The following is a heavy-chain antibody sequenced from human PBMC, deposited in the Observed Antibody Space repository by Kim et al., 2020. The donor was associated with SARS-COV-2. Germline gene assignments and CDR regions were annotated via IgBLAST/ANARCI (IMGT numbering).Heavy chain of an antibody. Sequence: SETLSLTCAVSGGSISSSNWWSWVRQPPGKGLEWIGEIYHSGSTNYNPSLKSRVTISVDKSKNQFSLKLSSVTAADTAVYYCARDHSKGYGSGKDYFDYWGQGTLVTVSS. CDR2: IYHSGST. CDR1: GGSISSSNW. J-gene: IGHJ4*02. V-gene: IGHV4-4*02. CDR3: ARDHSKGYGSGKDYFDY. D-gene: IGHD3-10*01.